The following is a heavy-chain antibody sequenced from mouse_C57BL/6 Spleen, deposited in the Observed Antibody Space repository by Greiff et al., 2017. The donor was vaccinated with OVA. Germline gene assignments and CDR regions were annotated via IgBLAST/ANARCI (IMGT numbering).Heavy chain of an antibody. D-gene: IGHD1-1*01. V-gene: IGHV1-55*01. CDR2: IYPGSGST. Sequence: QVQLQQPGAELVKPGASVKMSCKASGYTFTSYWITWVKQRPGQGLEWIGDIYPGSGSTNYNEKFKSKATLTVDTSSSTDYMQLSSPTSEDSAVYYCANYYGSPWFAYWGQGTLVTVSA. CDR3: ANYYGSPWFAY. CDR1: GYTFTSYW. J-gene: IGHJ3*01.